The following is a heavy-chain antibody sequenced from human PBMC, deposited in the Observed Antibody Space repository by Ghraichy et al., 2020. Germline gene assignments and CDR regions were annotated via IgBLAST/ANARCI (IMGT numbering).Heavy chain of an antibody. Sequence: GGSLRLSCAASGFTFSSYAMTWVRQAPGKGLEWVSGISGIGVSTFYADSVKGRFTISRDNSKNTLYLQMNTLRAEDRAVYYCAKGYGMDVWGQGTTVTVSS. J-gene: IGHJ6*02. CDR2: ISGIGVST. CDR1: GFTFSSYA. CDR3: AKGYGMDV. V-gene: IGHV3-23*01.